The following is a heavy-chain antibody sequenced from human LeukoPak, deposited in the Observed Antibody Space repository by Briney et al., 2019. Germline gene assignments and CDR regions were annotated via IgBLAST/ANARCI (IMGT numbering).Heavy chain of an antibody. CDR3: ANRDVAGPDY. D-gene: IGHD6-19*01. J-gene: IGHJ4*02. Sequence: PGGSLRLSCAASGFAFSSYGMHWVCEAPGKGLEWGAFIRFDGSNKNYADSAKGRFTISRDNSKNTLYLQMNRLTPEATAVYSCANRDVAGPDYWGQGTLVTVSS. V-gene: IGHV3-30*02. CDR2: IRFDGSNK. CDR1: GFAFSSYG.